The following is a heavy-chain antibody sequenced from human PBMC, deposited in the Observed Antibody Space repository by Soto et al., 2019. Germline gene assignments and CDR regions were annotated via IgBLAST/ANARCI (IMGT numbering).Heavy chain of an antibody. J-gene: IGHJ6*03. CDR2: ISYDGSNK. CDR1: GFTFSSYG. D-gene: IGHD3-10*01. CDR3: AKKGSGAHYYYYYMDV. Sequence: GGSLRLSCAASGFTFSSYGMHWVRQAPGKGLEWVAVISYDGSNKYYADSVKGQFTISRDNSKNTLYLQMNSLRAEDTAVYYCAKKGSGAHYYYYYMDVWGKGTTVTVSS. V-gene: IGHV3-30*18.